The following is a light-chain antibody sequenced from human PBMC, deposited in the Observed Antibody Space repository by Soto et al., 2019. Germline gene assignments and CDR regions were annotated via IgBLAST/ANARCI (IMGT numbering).Light chain of an antibody. J-gene: IGKJ2*01. V-gene: IGKV1-39*01. CDR3: QHSYSAPYT. Sequence: DIQLTQSPSSLSASVGDRVTITCRASQSISTYLTWYQQKPGKAPIILIYAASSLLSGVPSRFSGSGYGTDFTLTISSLELEDFATDYCQHSYSAPYTFGRGTKLEIK. CDR1: QSISTY. CDR2: AAS.